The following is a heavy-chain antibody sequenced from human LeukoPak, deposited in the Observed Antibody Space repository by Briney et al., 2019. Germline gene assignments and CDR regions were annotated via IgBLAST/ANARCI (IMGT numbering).Heavy chain of an antibody. Sequence: GGSLRLSCATSAFIFNNAWMIWVRQAPGKGLEWVGRIKSKTDGGTTDYAAPVKGRFTISRDDSKNTLYLQMNSLKTEDTAVYYCTTEMATIAFDYWGQGTLVTASS. J-gene: IGHJ4*02. CDR2: IKSKTDGGTT. CDR3: TTEMATIAFDY. V-gene: IGHV3-15*01. D-gene: IGHD5-24*01. CDR1: AFIFNNAW.